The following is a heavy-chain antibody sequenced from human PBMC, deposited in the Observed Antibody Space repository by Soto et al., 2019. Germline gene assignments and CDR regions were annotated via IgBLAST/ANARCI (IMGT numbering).Heavy chain of an antibody. J-gene: IGHJ4*02. V-gene: IGHV4-59*08. Sequence: QVQLQESGPGLVRPSETLSLTCTVSSDSISSYYWIWIRQSPGKGLEWIGYTDYSGNTNYKPSLKIRVTISGDTSKNQFSLRLSSVTAADTAVYYCARAVGDPLYYLDYWGQGTLVTVSS. CDR2: TDYSGNT. CDR3: ARAVGDPLYYLDY. CDR1: SDSISSYY. D-gene: IGHD6-19*01.